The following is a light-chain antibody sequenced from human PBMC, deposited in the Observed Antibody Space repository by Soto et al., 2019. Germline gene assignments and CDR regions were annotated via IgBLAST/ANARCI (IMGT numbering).Light chain of an antibody. V-gene: IGLV1-51*01. CDR3: ATWDSSLSAWV. J-gene: IGLJ3*02. CDR1: SSNIGNNY. CDR2: DNN. Sequence: QSVLTQPPSVSAAPGRKVTISCSGSSSNIGNNYVSWYQQFPGTAPQLLIYDNNKRPSGIPDRFSGSKSGTSATLGITGLQTGDQADYYCATWDSSLSAWVFGGGTKLTVL.